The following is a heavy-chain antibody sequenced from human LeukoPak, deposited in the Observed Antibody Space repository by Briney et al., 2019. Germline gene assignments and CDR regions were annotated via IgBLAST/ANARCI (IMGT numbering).Heavy chain of an antibody. CDR2: IYYSGST. V-gene: IGHV4-61*01. CDR3: ARVLVRGVIRYAFDI. CDR1: GGSVSSGSYY. D-gene: IGHD3-10*01. Sequence: PSETLSLTCTVSGGSVSSGSYYWSWIRQPPGKGLEWIGYIYYSGSTNYNPSLKSRVTISVDTSKNQFSLKLSSVTAADTAVYYCARVLVRGVIRYAFDIWGQGTMVTVSS. J-gene: IGHJ3*02.